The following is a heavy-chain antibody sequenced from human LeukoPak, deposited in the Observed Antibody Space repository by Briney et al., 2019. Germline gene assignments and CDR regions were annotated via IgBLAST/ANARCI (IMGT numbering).Heavy chain of an antibody. CDR3: ASERAVAWGAYSDY. CDR2: IYYSGST. Sequence: PSETLSLTCTVSGGSISSYYWSWIRQPPGKGLEWIGYIYYSGSTNYNPSLKSRVTISVDTSKNQFSLKLSSVTAADTAVYYCASERAVAWGAYSDYWGQGTLVTVSS. CDR1: GGSISSYY. D-gene: IGHD6-19*01. V-gene: IGHV4-59*01. J-gene: IGHJ4*02.